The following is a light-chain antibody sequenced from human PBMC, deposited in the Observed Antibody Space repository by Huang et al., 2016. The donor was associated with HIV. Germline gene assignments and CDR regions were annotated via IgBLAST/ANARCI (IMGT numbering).Light chain of an antibody. J-gene: IGKJ3*01. V-gene: IGKV4-1*01. CDR1: QSVLSGNNKNY. CDR2: WAS. Sequence: DIVMTQSPDSLAVSLGERATINCKSSQSVLSGNNKNYLAWFQRKSGQPPKLLIYWASTLESGVPDRFSGSGSRTDFTLTINSLQPEDVAVYYCQQYFNPPVTFGPGTKVHVK. CDR3: QQYFNPPVT.